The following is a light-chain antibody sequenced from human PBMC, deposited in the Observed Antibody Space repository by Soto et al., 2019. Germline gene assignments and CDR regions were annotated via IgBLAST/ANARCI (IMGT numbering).Light chain of an antibody. CDR2: GAS. CDR1: QSVSSSC. J-gene: IGKJ4*01. Sequence: EIVLTQAPGTLSSSRGERANLSCRASQSVSSSCLSGYLQKPGQAPRLLIYGASNRATGIQDRFSGSGTGTHFTLTIRRLEPEDFAVYYCQQYGTSPSLTFGGGTNVEIK. CDR3: QQYGTSPSLT. V-gene: IGKV3-20*01.